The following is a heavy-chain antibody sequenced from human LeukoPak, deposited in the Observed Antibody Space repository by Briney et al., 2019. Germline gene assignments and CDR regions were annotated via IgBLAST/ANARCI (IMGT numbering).Heavy chain of an antibody. CDR3: ARDRQWLSGNTYFDY. Sequence: GGSLRLSCAASGFTFSSYSMNWVRQAPGKGLEWVSSISSSSSYIYYADSVKGRFTISRDNAKNSLYLQMNSLRAEDAAVYYCARDRQWLSGNTYFDYWGQGTLVTVSS. CDR1: GFTFSSYS. CDR2: ISSSSSYI. J-gene: IGHJ4*02. V-gene: IGHV3-21*01. D-gene: IGHD6-19*01.